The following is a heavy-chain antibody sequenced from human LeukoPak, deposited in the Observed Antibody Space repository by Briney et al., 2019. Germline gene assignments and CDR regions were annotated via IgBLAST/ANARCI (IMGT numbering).Heavy chain of an antibody. V-gene: IGHV3-7*01. J-gene: IGHJ4*02. CDR2: IKQDGSDK. D-gene: IGHD3-22*01. CDR3: ARGYDSSGWPY. Sequence: PGGSLRLSCAGSGFTFNNYWMSWVRKTPGQGLEWVANIKQDGSDKYYVDSVKGRFTISRDNGKNSLYLQMNSLRAEDTAIYYCARGYDSSGWPYWGQGTLVTVSS. CDR1: GFTFNNYW.